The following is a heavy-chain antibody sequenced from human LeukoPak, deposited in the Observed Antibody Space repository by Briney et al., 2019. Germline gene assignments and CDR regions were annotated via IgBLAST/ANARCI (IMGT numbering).Heavy chain of an antibody. CDR2: ISSSSSTI. CDR3: ARQLVVAATHYYYYYGMDV. Sequence: GGSLRLSCAASGFTFSSYSMNWVRQAPGKGLEWVSYISSSSSTIYYADSVKGRYTISRGNAKNSLYLQMNSLRDEDTAVYYCARQLVVAATHYYYYYGMDVWGQGTTVTVSS. J-gene: IGHJ6*02. D-gene: IGHD2-15*01. CDR1: GFTFSSYS. V-gene: IGHV3-48*02.